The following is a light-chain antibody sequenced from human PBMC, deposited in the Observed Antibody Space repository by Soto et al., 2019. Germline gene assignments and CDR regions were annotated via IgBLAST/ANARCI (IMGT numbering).Light chain of an antibody. J-gene: IGKJ5*01. CDR1: HSIITH. CDR3: QQSYSSPPA. CDR2: ASS. V-gene: IGKV1-39*01. Sequence: DIQMTQSPSSLSASLGARVTITCRASHSIITHLSWFQQKPGKAPQLLIYASSSLQSGVPSRFSGSGSETDFTLTISSLQPEDFATYYCQQSYSSPPAFGQGTRLEIK.